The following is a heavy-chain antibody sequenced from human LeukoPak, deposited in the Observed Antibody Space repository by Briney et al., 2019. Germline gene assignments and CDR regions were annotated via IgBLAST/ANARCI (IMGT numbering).Heavy chain of an antibody. CDR1: AGSIRSYF. D-gene: IGHD5-24*01. CDR3: ASDRYAGWFDP. V-gene: IGHV4-59*01. J-gene: IGHJ5*02. Sequence: PSETLSLTCSVSAGSIRSYFWSWIRQPPGKGLEWIGYIYYTGSANYNPSLKSRVTISVESSKNQFSLKLSSVTAADTAVYYCASDRYAGWFDPWGQGTLVTV. CDR2: IYYTGSA.